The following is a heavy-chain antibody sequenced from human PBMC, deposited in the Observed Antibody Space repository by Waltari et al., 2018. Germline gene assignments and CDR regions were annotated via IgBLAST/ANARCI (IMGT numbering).Heavy chain of an antibody. D-gene: IGHD2-21*01. CDR2: ISPYHGAA. V-gene: IGHV1-18*01. CDR3: ARGGGPRTVVALTFDL. CDR1: GYTFSNFG. J-gene: IGHJ4*02. Sequence: QVQLVQSGAEVKKPGASVRVACKASGYTFSNFGINWGRQAPGQGLEWLGWISPYHGAADYNEKFQDRVTMTTATSTKTAYLELRSLSSDDTAVYYCARGGGPRTVVALTFDLWGQGTLVTVSS.